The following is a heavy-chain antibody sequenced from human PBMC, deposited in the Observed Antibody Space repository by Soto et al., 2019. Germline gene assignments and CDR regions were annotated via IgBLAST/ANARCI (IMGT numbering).Heavy chain of an antibody. D-gene: IGHD5-12*01. V-gene: IGHV1-69*06. CDR1: GGTFSSYA. CDR2: ITPIFGTA. CDR3: ARELSPKRWLQFNY. Sequence: GASVKVSCKASGGTFSSYAISWVRQAPGQGLEWMGGITPIFGTANYAQKFQGRVTITADKSTSTAYMELSSLRSEDTAVYYCARELSPKRWLQFNYWGQGTLVTVS. J-gene: IGHJ4*02.